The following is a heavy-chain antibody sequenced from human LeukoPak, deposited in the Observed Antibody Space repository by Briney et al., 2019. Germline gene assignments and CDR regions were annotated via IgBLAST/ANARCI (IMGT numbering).Heavy chain of an antibody. CDR2: ISGSGGST. CDR1: GFTFSSYA. Sequence: PGGSLRLSCAASGFTFSSYAMSWVRQAPGKGLEWVSAISGSGGSTYYADSVKGRFTISRDNSKNTLYLQMNSLRAEDTAVYYCAKSKWDMITFGRVIAHLFDYWGQGTLVTVSP. V-gene: IGHV3-23*01. D-gene: IGHD3-16*02. J-gene: IGHJ4*02. CDR3: AKSKWDMITFGRVIAHLFDY.